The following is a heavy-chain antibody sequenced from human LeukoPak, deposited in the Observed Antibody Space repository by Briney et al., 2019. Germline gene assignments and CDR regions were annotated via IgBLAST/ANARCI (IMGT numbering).Heavy chain of an antibody. CDR3: ARCHVRPAAGEGNWFDP. J-gene: IGHJ5*02. V-gene: IGHV4-30-4*01. D-gene: IGHD6-13*01. CDR1: GVSITNIASY. CDR2: IYYDGSA. Sequence: SQTLSLTCIVSGVSITNIASYWSWSRQAPGKGPEWIGYIYYDGSAYYSSSLKSRVFISVDTSRNQFSLRLTSVTAADTAVYYCARCHVRPAAGEGNWFDPWGQGILVAVSS.